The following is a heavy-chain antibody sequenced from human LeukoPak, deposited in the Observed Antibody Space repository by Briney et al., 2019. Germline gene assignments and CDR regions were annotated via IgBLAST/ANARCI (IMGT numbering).Heavy chain of an antibody. J-gene: IGHJ4*02. D-gene: IGHD3-22*01. CDR1: GFTVTNKY. V-gene: IGHV3-53*01. Sequence: GGSLRLSCAASGFTVTNKYMGWVRQAPGEGLEWVSVIYGGGSTYYTDSVKGRFTISRDNSKNTLYLQMNSPRAEDTAVYYCARGHSAVDYYDSSGYIDYWGQGTLVTVSS. CDR3: ARGHSAVDYYDSSGYIDY. CDR2: IYGGGST.